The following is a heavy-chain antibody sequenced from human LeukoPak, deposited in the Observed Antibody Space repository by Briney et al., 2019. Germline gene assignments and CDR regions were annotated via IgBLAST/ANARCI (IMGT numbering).Heavy chain of an antibody. J-gene: IGHJ4*02. CDR1: GDSITITNYY. Sequence: SETLSLTCTVSGDSITITNYYWGWIRQPPGKGLEWVGNIYHDGSTYYDPSLKSRVSISVDTSKNQFSLKLSSVTAADTAVYYCARDILTPAGPFDYWGQGTLVTVSS. CDR2: IYHDGST. CDR3: ARDILTPAGPFDY. D-gene: IGHD2-2*01. V-gene: IGHV4-39*07.